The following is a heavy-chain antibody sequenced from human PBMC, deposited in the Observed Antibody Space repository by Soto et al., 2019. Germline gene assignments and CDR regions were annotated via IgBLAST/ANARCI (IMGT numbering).Heavy chain of an antibody. V-gene: IGHV1-69*08. CDR2: IIPLHNTS. CDR1: GCAFTNYS. CDR3: AIWSNWNPLYYRGMDV. Sequence: ASVKVSCKVSGCAFTNYSLNRVRHAPGQGLEWLGGIIPLHNTSNYSLKLLGRGSVTADISSNTVYMHLSGLTSDDTATYYCAIWSNWNPLYYRGMDVWGQGTTVTVSS. J-gene: IGHJ6*02. D-gene: IGHD1-20*01.